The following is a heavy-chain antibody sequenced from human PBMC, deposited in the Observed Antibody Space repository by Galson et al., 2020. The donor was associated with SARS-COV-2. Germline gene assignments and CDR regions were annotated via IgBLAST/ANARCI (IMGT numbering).Heavy chain of an antibody. CDR3: ARPGSGSYYSYFGV. V-gene: IGHV3-30-3*01. CDR2: ISYDGSNK. D-gene: IGHD3-10*01. J-gene: IGHJ4*02. Sequence: GGSLRLSCAASGFTFSSYAMHWVRQAPGKGLEWVAVISYDGSNKYYADSVKGRFTISRDNSKNTLYLQMNSLRAEDTAVYYCARPGSGSYYSYFGVWGKGTLVTVSS. CDR1: GFTFSSYA.